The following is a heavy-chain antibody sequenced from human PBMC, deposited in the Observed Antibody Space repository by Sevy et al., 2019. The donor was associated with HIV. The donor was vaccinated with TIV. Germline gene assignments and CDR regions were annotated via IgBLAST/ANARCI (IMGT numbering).Heavy chain of an antibody. V-gene: IGHV3-20*04. CDR3: ARDCSGGSCYSYDY. CDR2: INWNGGSI. Sequence: GESLKISCAASGFTFDDYGMSWVRQAPGKGLEWVSGINWNGGSIGYADSVKGRFTISRDNAKNSLYLQMNSLRAEDTALYYCARDCSGGSCYSYDYWGQGTLVTVSS. D-gene: IGHD2-15*01. CDR1: GFTFDDYG. J-gene: IGHJ4*02.